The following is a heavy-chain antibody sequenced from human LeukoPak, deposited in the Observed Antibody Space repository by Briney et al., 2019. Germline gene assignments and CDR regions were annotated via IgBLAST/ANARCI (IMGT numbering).Heavy chain of an antibody. Sequence: SETLSLTCAVYGGSFSGYYWSWLRQPPGKGLEWIGDINHSGSTNYNPSLKSRVTISVDTSKNQFSLKLSSVTAADTAVYYCARASHYCSSTSCYYYYYYYHMDVWGKGTTVTVSS. CDR3: ARASHYCSSTSCYYYYYYYHMDV. J-gene: IGHJ6*03. D-gene: IGHD2-2*01. CDR2: INHSGST. V-gene: IGHV4-34*01. CDR1: GGSFSGYY.